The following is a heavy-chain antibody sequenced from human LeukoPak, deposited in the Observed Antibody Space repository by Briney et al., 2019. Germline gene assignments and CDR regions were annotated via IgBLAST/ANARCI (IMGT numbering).Heavy chain of an antibody. CDR2: FYYSGST. Sequence: SETLSLTCSVVSGGSISSSSYYRGWIRQPPGKGLEWIGSFYYSGSTYYNPSLKSRVTISADTSKNQFSLKLSSVTAADTAVYYCARLWRAAIDYGGQGTLVAVSS. CDR3: ARLWRAAIDY. V-gene: IGHV4-39*01. D-gene: IGHD1-1*01. J-gene: IGHJ4*02. CDR1: GGSISSSSYY.